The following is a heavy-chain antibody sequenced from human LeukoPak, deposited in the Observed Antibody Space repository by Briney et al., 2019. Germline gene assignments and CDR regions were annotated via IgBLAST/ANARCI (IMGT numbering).Heavy chain of an antibody. J-gene: IGHJ6*02. CDR2: IRSKSNGGTT. CDR1: GFTFGDYV. Sequence: GGSLRLSCTAYGFTFGDYVMNWVRQAPGKGLEWVGFIRSKSNGGTTEYAASVKGRNTISRDDSKNIAYLQLNNVKTEDTAVYYLHGAAQPYCSTTRCPKGWYFYGMDVWGQGTTVTVSS. D-gene: IGHD2-2*01. CDR3: HGAAQPYCSTTRCPKGWYFYGMDV. V-gene: IGHV3-49*04.